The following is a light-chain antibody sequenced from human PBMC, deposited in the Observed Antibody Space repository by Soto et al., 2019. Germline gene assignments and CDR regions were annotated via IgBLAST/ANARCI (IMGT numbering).Light chain of an antibody. CDR2: GAS. Sequence: EIVLTQSPGTLSLSPGERATLSCRASQSVSNSFLAWYQQKPGQAPRLRIFGASSRATGIPDRFSGSGAGTYFTLIIRRLETEDCGVYYCQQYGRTMQPVGGGTKGAI. V-gene: IGKV3-20*01. J-gene: IGKJ4*01. CDR3: QQYGRTMQP. CDR1: QSVSNSF.